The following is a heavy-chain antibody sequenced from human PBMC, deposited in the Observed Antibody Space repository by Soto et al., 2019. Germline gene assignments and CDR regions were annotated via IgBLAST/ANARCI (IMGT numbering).Heavy chain of an antibody. D-gene: IGHD6-6*01. J-gene: IGHJ4*02. CDR2: ISGSGGST. Sequence: GGSLRLSCAASGFTFSSYAMSWVRQAPGKGLEWVSAISGSGGSTYYADSVKGRFTTSRDNSKNTLYLQMNSLRAEDTAVYYCAKDLAARPGGYFDYWGQGTLVTVSS. CDR1: GFTFSSYA. V-gene: IGHV3-23*01. CDR3: AKDLAARPGGYFDY.